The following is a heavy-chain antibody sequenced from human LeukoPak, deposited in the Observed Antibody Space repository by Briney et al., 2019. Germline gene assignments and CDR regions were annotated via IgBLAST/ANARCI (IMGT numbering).Heavy chain of an antibody. CDR3: AKGGIAVAGTWFDP. D-gene: IGHD6-19*01. V-gene: IGHV3-23*01. CDR1: GFTFSSYS. Sequence: PGGSLRLSCAASGFTFSSYSMSWVRQAPGKGLEWVSAISGSGGSTYYADSVKGRFIISRDNAKNSLYLQMNSLRAEDMALYYCAKGGIAVAGTWFDPWGQGTLVTVSS. J-gene: IGHJ5*02. CDR2: ISGSGGST.